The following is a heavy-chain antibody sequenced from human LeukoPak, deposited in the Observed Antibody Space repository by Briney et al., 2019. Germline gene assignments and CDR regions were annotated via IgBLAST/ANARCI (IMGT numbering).Heavy chain of an antibody. V-gene: IGHV3-48*04. Sequence: GGSLRLSCAAPGFTFRRWINWVRQAPGQGLEWISYVSGSDENKYYAGTVRGRFAISRDNAEKSLLLQMSNVRAEDTAVYYCARAGLGGHYIDYWGQGTLVTVSS. J-gene: IGHJ4*02. CDR3: ARAGLGGHYIDY. CDR2: VSGSDENK. D-gene: IGHD2-15*01. CDR1: GFTFRRW.